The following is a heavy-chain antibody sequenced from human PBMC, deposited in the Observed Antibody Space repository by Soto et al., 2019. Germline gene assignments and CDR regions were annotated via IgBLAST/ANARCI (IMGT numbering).Heavy chain of an antibody. CDR1: GFSLTTSGVG. D-gene: IGHD1-26*01. CDR2: IFWNDDK. V-gene: IGHV2-5*01. CDR3: ARTQYTGNYGGAAYYFDY. J-gene: IGHJ4*02. Sequence: QITLKESGPTPVKPTQTLTLACSFSGFSLTTSGVGVGWIRQPPGKALEWLALIFWNDDKRSSPSLNSRLTITKDTSKNQVVLTVTNMGPVDTATYFCARTQYTGNYGGAAYYFDYWGQGALVTVSS.